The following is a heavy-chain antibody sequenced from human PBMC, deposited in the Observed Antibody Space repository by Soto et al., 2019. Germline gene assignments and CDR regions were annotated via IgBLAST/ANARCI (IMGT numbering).Heavy chain of an antibody. V-gene: IGHV3-23*01. CDR3: AKGVEDTTARTWLNP. CDR2: ISGSGGST. CDR1: GFTFSSYA. Sequence: PGGSLRLSCAASGFTFSSYAMSWGRHSPGKGLEWVSAISGSGGSTYYADSVKGRFTISRDKSKNTLYLQRNSLRAEDTAVYYCAKGVEDTTARTWLNPWGQGPLVTVSS. J-gene: IGHJ5*02. D-gene: IGHD4-17*01.